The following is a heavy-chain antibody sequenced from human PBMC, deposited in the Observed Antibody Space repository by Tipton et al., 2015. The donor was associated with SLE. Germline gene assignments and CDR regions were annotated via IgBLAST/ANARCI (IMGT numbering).Heavy chain of an antibody. J-gene: IGHJ4*02. Sequence: TLSLTCTVSGGSISSYYWSWIRQSPGKGLEWIGYIFYSGSTKYTPPLKSRVTLSADTSKNQFSLKLTSVTAADTAVYYCAGTSGNFPFDYWSQGNLVTVSS. CDR2: IFYSGST. CDR3: AGTSGNFPFDY. CDR1: GGSISSYY. V-gene: IGHV4-59*08. D-gene: IGHD1-26*01.